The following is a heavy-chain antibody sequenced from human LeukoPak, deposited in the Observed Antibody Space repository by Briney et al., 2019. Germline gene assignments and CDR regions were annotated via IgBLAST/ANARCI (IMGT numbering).Heavy chain of an antibody. CDR2: VNPHIGAS. CDR1: GYTFTDFF. D-gene: IGHD2-2*02. CDR3: ACHTLSADRRGGFDY. V-gene: IGHV1-2*02. Sequence: GASVKVSCKASGYTFTDFFLHWVRQAPGQGLEWVGWVNPHIGASNYAQKFQGRVTLTSDTSINTAHMELTRLRSDDTAVYYCACHTLSADRRGGFDYWGQGTLVNVFS. J-gene: IGHJ4*02.